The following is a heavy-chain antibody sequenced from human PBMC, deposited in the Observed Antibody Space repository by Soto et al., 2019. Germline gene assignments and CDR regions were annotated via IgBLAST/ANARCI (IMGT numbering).Heavy chain of an antibody. CDR2: IYYSGST. D-gene: IGHD6-19*01. CDR3: ARRSGWNQEPVIWFDP. Sequence: QLQLQESGPGLVKPSETLSLTCTVSGGSISSSSYYWGWIRQPPGKGLEWIGSIYYSGSTYYNPSLKSRVTISVDTSKNRFYLKLSSVTAADTAVYYCARRSGWNQEPVIWFDPWGQGTLVTVSS. J-gene: IGHJ5*02. V-gene: IGHV4-39*01. CDR1: GGSISSSSYY.